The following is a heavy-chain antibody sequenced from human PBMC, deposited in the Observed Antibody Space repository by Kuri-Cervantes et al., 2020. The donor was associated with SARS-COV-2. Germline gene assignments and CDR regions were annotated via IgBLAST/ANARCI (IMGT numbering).Heavy chain of an antibody. D-gene: IGHD4-11*01. CDR1: GGSISSSSYY. Sequence: GSLRLSCTVSGGSISSSSYYWGWIRQPPGKGLEWIGSIYHSGSTYYNPSLKSRVTISVDTSKNQFSLKLSSVTAADTAVYYCARSYSNYVGYYYYYMDDWGKGTTVTVSS. CDR2: IYHSGST. J-gene: IGHJ6*03. CDR3: ARSYSNYVGYYYYYMDD. V-gene: IGHV4-39*07.